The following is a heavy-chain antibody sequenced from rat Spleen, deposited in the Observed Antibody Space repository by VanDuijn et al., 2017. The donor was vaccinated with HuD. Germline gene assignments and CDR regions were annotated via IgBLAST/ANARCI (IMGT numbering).Heavy chain of an antibody. CDR3: ARTTYDYFDY. J-gene: IGHJ2*01. D-gene: IGHD2-1*01. CDR1: GFNFNDYW. V-gene: IGHV5-22*01. Sequence: EVKLVESGGGLVQPGRSLKLSCAASGFNFNDYWMGWVRQAPTKGLEWVASINYEGSSTYYGDSVKGRFTISRDNAKSTLYLQMNSLRSEDTAAYYCARTTYDYFDYWGQGVMVTVSS. CDR2: INYEGSST.